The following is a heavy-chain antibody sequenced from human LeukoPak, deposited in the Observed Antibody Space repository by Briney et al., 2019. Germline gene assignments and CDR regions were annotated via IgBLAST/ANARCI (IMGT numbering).Heavy chain of an antibody. D-gene: IGHD3-22*01. Sequence: GGSLRLSCAASGFTFSSYGMHWVRQAPGKGLEWVAVIWYDGSNKYYADSVKGRFTISRDNSKNTLYLQMNSLRAEDTAVYYCARDRRDYYDSSGPFDYWGQGTLVTVSS. J-gene: IGHJ4*02. CDR2: IWYDGSNK. CDR3: ARDRRDYYDSSGPFDY. V-gene: IGHV3-33*01. CDR1: GFTFSSYG.